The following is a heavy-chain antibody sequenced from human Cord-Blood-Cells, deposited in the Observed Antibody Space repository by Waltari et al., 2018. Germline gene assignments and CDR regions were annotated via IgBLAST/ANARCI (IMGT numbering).Heavy chain of an antibody. CDR3: ASILAYCGGECYSAFDI. J-gene: IGHJ3*02. CDR2: INAVNGNR. CDR1: GYTFTSYA. Sequence: QVQLVQSGAEVQKPGASVKVSCKASGYTFTSYAMHWVRQAPGQRLEWMGWINAVNGNRKYSQKVQVSVTITRDTSASTAYMELSSLRSEDTAVYYCASILAYCGGECYSAFDIWGQGTMVTVSS. V-gene: IGHV1-3*01. D-gene: IGHD2-21*01.